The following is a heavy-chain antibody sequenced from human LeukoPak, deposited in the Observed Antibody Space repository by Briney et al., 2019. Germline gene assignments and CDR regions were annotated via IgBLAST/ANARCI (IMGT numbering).Heavy chain of an antibody. D-gene: IGHD1-26*01. V-gene: IGHV1-2*02. J-gene: IGHJ4*02. Sequence: GASVKVSCKASGYTFTGYYMHWVRQAPGQWLEWMGWINPNSGGTNYAQKFQGRVTMTRDTSISTAYMELSRLRSDDTAVYYCARDMGSVGASRTLDDYWGQGTLVTVSS. CDR3: ARDMGSVGASRTLDDY. CDR1: GYTFTGYY. CDR2: INPNSGGT.